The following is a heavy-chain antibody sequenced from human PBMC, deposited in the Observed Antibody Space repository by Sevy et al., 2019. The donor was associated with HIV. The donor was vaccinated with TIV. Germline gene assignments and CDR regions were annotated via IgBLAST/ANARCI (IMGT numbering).Heavy chain of an antibody. D-gene: IGHD1-26*01. J-gene: IGHJ4*02. V-gene: IGHV4-59*08. CDR1: GGSITSLY. Sequence: TLSLTCTVSGGSITSLYWNWIRQPPGKGLEWIANIYYNGHINYNPSLKSRVTLSLDTSKNLFSLRLSSVTAADTAMYYCAGGNAWGRGYSWGQGTLVTVSS. CDR3: AGGNAWGRGYS. CDR2: IYYNGHI.